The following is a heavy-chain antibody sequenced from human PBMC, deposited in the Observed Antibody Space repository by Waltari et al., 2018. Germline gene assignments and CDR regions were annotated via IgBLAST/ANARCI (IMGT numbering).Heavy chain of an antibody. CDR1: FPDHY. V-gene: IGHV1-2*02. CDR3: ARDGGFDF. Sequence: FPDHYLHWLRQAPGQGLEWMGWMNPNSGGTNYAQKFQGRVTMTRDTSTNTAYMDLTSLTSDDTALYYCARDGGFDFWGQGSLVTVSS. D-gene: IGHD2-15*01. J-gene: IGHJ4*02. CDR2: MNPNSGGT.